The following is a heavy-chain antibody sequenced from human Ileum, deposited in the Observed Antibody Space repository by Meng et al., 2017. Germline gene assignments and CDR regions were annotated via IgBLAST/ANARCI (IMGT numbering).Heavy chain of an antibody. CDR2: IHYSGRT. CDR1: GDSFTDYY. D-gene: IGHD1-26*01. J-gene: IGHJ4*02. CDR3: ARRIRGGSYLG. Sequence: QLQLMQWGAGMLKPLETLSLTCNVYGDSFTDYYWNWIRQPPGKGLEWIGEIHYSGRTNYNPSLESRVTISEDTSQKQFSLRLSSVTAADTAVYYCARRIRGGSYLGWGQGTLVTVSS. V-gene: IGHV4-34*01.